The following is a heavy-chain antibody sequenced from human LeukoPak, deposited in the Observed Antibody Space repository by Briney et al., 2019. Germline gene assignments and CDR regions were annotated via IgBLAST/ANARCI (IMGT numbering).Heavy chain of an antibody. D-gene: IGHD3-22*01. CDR3: ARDRGYYDSSGYYDFDH. Sequence: PGGSLRLSCAASGFTFSTYSMHWVRQAPGKGLVWVSRIYSDESTTSYADSVKGRFSISRDNAKNSLYLQMNSLRAEDTAVYYCARDRGYYDSSGYYDFDHWGQGTLVTVSS. CDR2: IYSDESTT. J-gene: IGHJ4*02. CDR1: GFTFSTYS. V-gene: IGHV3-74*01.